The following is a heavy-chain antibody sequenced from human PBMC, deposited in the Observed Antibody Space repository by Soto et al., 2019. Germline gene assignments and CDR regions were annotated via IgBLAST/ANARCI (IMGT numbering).Heavy chain of an antibody. CDR2: ISNDGRDK. Sequence: QVQLVESGGGVVQPGRSRRLSCAASGFTFNNYGMHWVRQAPGKGLEWVAAISNDGRDKYYGDSVKGRLTISRDNSKNTVYLQMNSLRADDTAVYYCAKDQGIAASHGIDWGQGTMVTVSS. V-gene: IGHV3-30*18. CDR1: GFTFNNYG. D-gene: IGHD6-13*01. CDR3: AKDQGIAASHGID. J-gene: IGHJ3*01.